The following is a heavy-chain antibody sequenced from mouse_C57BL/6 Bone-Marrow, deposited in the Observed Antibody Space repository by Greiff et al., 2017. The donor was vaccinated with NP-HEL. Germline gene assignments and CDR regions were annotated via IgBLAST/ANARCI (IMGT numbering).Heavy chain of an antibody. CDR3: ARPYRFYYGNYGFAY. Sequence: QVQLQQSGPELVKPGASVKLSCKASGYTFTSYWMHWVKQRPGRGLEWIGRIDPNSGGTKYNEKFKSKATLTVDKPSSTAYMQLSSLTSEDSAVYYCARPYRFYYGNYGFAYWGQGTLVTVSA. J-gene: IGHJ3*01. V-gene: IGHV1-72*01. CDR1: GYTFTSYW. CDR2: IDPNSGGT. D-gene: IGHD2-1*01.